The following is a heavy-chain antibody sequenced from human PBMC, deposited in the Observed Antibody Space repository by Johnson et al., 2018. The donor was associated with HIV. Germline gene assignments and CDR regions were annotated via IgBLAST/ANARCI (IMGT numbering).Heavy chain of an antibody. D-gene: IGHD6-6*01. Sequence: VQLVESGGGLVQPGGSLRLSCAASGFTFSVYDMHWVRQVPGKGLEWVSTVGSSGHTYYAASVKGRFTISRDSATNYLFLQANSLKAGDTAVYYCARSRARPRRFDAVDLWGQGTRVTVSS. CDR2: VGSSGHT. J-gene: IGHJ3*01. CDR3: ARSRARPRRFDAVDL. V-gene: IGHV3-13*01. CDR1: GFTFSVYD.